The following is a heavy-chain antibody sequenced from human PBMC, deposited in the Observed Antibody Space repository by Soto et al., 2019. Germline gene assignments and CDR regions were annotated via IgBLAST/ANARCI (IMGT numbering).Heavy chain of an antibody. CDR3: TTRRNYDILTGYYNVRPFLDY. D-gene: IGHD3-9*01. CDR1: GFTFSNAW. CDR2: IKSKTDGGTT. Sequence: PGGSLRLSCAASGFTFSNAWMSWVRQAPGKGLEWVGRIKSKTDGGTTDYAAPVKGRFTISRDDSKNTLYLQMNSLKTEDTAVYYCTTRRNYDILTGYYNVRPFLDYWGQGTLVTVSS. J-gene: IGHJ4*02. V-gene: IGHV3-15*01.